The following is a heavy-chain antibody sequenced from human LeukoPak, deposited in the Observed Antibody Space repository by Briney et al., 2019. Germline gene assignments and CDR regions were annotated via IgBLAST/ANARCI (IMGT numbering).Heavy chain of an antibody. D-gene: IGHD5-18*01. J-gene: IGHJ4*02. CDR1: GGTFSSYA. CDR3: ARALGYSYGYDGQPDY. CDR2: IIPIFGTA. Sequence: ASVKVSCKASGGTFSSYAISWVRQAPEQGLEWMGGIIPIFGTANYAQKFQGRVTITADESTSTAYMELSSLRSEDTAVYYCARALGYSYGYDGQPDYWGQGTLVTVSS. V-gene: IGHV1-69*01.